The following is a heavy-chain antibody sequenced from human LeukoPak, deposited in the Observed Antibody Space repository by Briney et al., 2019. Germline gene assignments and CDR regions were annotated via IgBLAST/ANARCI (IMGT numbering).Heavy chain of an antibody. CDR2: IYYSGST. D-gene: IGHD3-22*01. Sequence: PSETLSLTCTVSGGSISSYYWSWIRQPPGKGLEWIGYIYYSGSTNYNPSLKSRVTISGDTSKNQFSLKLRSVTAADTAVYYCARMTYYYDSSGKNFDYWGQGTLVTVSS. V-gene: IGHV4-59*01. J-gene: IGHJ4*02. CDR1: GGSISSYY. CDR3: ARMTYYYDSSGKNFDY.